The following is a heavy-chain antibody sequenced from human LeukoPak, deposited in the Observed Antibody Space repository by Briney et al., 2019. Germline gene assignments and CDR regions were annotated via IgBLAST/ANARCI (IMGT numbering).Heavy chain of an antibody. CDR1: GFTVSSNY. D-gene: IGHD2-2*01. V-gene: IGHV3-53*01. CDR2: IYSGGST. CDR3: ARDYRTSSTSL. Sequence: GGSLRLSCAASGFTVSSNYMSWVRQAPGKGLERVSVIYSGGSTYYADSVKGRFTISRDNSKNTLYLQMNSLRAEDTAVYYCARDYRTSSTSLWGQGTLVTVSS. J-gene: IGHJ4*02.